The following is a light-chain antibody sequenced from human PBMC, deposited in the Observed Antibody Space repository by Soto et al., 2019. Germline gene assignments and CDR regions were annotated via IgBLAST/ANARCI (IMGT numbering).Light chain of an antibody. V-gene: IGKV1-5*03. J-gene: IGKJ4*01. CDR1: QSISSW. CDR2: KTS. CDR3: QQSNIFPLT. Sequence: DIQMTQSTSTLSASVGDRVTITCRASQSISSWLAWYQQKAGKAPKLLIYKTSNVESGVPSRFSGSGSGTEFSLTISSLQPEYFAIYYCQQSNIFPLTFGGGTKVDIK.